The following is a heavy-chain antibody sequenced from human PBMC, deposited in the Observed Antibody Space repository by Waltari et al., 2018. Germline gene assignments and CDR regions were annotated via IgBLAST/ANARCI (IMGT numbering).Heavy chain of an antibody. CDR1: GYNFTEYY. J-gene: IGHJ1*01. CDR3: ATKMSDQWLRE. CDR2: VDPEDGET. Sequence: EVHLIKSGAEVKRPGATVKISCKASGYNFTEYYLHWVRQAPGKGLEWMGHVDPEDGETEISDKFQGRVAMTADTSTETAYIEVRSLTSDDMAVYYCATKMSDQWLREWGQGTLVTVSS. V-gene: IGHV1-69-2*01. D-gene: IGHD6-19*01.